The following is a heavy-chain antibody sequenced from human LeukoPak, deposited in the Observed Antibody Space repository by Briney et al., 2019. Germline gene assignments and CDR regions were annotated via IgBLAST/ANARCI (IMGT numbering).Heavy chain of an antibody. D-gene: IGHD6-19*01. CDR2: INPSGGST. Sequence: GASVKVSCKASGYIFTSYYMHWVRQAPGQGLEWMGIINPSGGSTSYAQKFQGRVTMTRDMSTSTVYMELSSLRSEDTAVYYCARDGWYSSGWYNSLHYYYYMDVWGKGTTVTVSS. V-gene: IGHV1-46*01. J-gene: IGHJ6*03. CDR1: GYIFTSYY. CDR3: ARDGWYSSGWYNSLHYYYYMDV.